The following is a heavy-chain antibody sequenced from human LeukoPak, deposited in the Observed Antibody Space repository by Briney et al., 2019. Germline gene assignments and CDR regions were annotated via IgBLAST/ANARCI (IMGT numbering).Heavy chain of an antibody. CDR3: VTRASVNGKTRF. CDR2: ISSSSYI. J-gene: IGHJ4*02. V-gene: IGHV3-21*01. CDR1: GFTFSSYS. Sequence: PGGSLRLSCAASGFTFSSYSMNWVRQAPGKGLEWVSSISSSSYIYYADSVKGRFTISRDNANNSLYLQMNNVRDDDTAVYYCVTRASVNGKTRFWGQGTLVTVSS. D-gene: IGHD1/OR15-1a*01.